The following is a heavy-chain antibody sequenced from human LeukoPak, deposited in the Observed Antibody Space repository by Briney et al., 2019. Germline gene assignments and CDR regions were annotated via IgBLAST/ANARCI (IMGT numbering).Heavy chain of an antibody. CDR3: AKGSPYESSGYYYCYFDY. CDR1: GFTFSGSA. D-gene: IGHD3-22*01. V-gene: IGHV3-73*01. Sequence: GGSLRLSCAASGFTFSGSAMHWVRQASGKGLEWVGRIRSKANSYATAYAASVKGRFTISRDDSKNTAYLQMNSLRAEDTAVYYCAKGSPYESSGYYYCYFDYWGQGTLVTVSS. CDR2: IRSKANSYAT. J-gene: IGHJ4*02.